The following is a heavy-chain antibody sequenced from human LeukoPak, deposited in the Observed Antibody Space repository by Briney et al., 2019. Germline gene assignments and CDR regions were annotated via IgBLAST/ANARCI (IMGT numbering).Heavy chain of an antibody. CDR2: TIPIFGTA. CDR1: GGTFSSYA. V-gene: IGHV1-69*05. D-gene: IGHD5-24*01. Sequence: GASVKVSCKASGGTFSSYAISWVRQAPGQGLEWMGRTIPIFGTANYAQKFQGRVTITTDESTSTAYMELSSLRSEDTAVYYCAYTVRDGYNWLKYYWGQGTLVTVSS. J-gene: IGHJ4*02. CDR3: AYTVRDGYNWLKYY.